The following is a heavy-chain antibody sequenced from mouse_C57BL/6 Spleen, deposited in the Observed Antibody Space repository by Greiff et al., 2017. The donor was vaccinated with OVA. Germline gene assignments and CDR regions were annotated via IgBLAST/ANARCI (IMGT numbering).Heavy chain of an antibody. CDR3: ANSNYRVYYAMDY. D-gene: IGHD2-5*01. Sequence: VQLQQPGAELVKPGASVKLSCKASGYTFTSYWMQWVKQRPGQGLEWIGEIDPSDSYTNYNQKFKGKATLTVDTSSSTAYMQLSSLTSEDSAVYYCANSNYRVYYAMDYWGQGTSVTVSS. J-gene: IGHJ4*01. CDR2: IDPSDSYT. CDR1: GYTFTSYW. V-gene: IGHV1-50*01.